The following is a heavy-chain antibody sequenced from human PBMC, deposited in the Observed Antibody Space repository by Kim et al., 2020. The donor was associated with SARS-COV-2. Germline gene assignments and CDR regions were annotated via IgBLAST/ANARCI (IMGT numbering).Heavy chain of an antibody. V-gene: IGHV1-18*01. Sequence: AQKLQGRVTMTTDTSTSTAYMERRSLRSDDTAVYYCAAVRDYGDYSFDYWGQGTLVTVSS. CDR3: AAVRDYGDYSFDY. J-gene: IGHJ4*02. D-gene: IGHD4-17*01.